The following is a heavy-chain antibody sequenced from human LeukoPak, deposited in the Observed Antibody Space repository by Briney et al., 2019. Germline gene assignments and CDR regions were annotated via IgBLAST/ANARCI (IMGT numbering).Heavy chain of an antibody. CDR1: GYTFTSYY. Sequence: ASVKVSCKASGYTFTSYYMHWVRQAPGQGLEWMGWINPNSGGTNYAQKFQGRVTMTRDTSISTAYMELSRLRSDDTAVYYCARAPLAWIQLWPLDYWGQGTLVTVSS. CDR2: INPNSGGT. J-gene: IGHJ4*02. D-gene: IGHD5-18*01. CDR3: ARAPLAWIQLWPLDY. V-gene: IGHV1-2*02.